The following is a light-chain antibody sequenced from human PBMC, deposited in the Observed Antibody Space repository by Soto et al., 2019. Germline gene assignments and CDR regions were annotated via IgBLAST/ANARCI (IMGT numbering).Light chain of an antibody. CDR2: AAS. J-gene: IGKJ1*01. V-gene: IGKV1-8*01. CDR3: QQYYNYPWT. CDR1: QGVSSY. Sequence: AIRMTQSPPSLSASTGDRVTITCRASQGVSSYLAWYQQESGKAPKLLIYAASTLQSGVPSRFSGSGSGTDFTLTITYLQSXXFATYYCQQYYNYPWTFGQGTKVEIK.